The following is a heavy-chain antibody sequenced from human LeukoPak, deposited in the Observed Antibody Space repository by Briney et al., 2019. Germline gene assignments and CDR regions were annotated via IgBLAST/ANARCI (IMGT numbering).Heavy chain of an antibody. Sequence: PSETLSLTCTVSGCSISSYYWSWIRQPPGKGLEWIGYIYYSGSTNYNPSLKSRVTISVDTSKNQFSLKLSSVTAADTAVYYCARLRLSSGWTGDNWFDPWGQGTLVTVSS. CDR2: IYYSGST. CDR1: GCSISSYY. CDR3: ARLRLSSGWTGDNWFDP. V-gene: IGHV4-59*08. D-gene: IGHD6-19*01. J-gene: IGHJ5*02.